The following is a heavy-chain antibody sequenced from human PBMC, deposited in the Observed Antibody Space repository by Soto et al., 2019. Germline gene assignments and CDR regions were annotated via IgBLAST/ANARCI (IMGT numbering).Heavy chain of an antibody. Sequence: QLQLQESGPGLVKPSETLSLTCTVSGGSISSSSYYWGRTRQPPEKGLEWIGIIYYSGSTYYNPSLKSRVTISADTSKNQFSLKLSSVTAADTAVYYCPRGYDILTGPTDYWGQGTLVTVSS. D-gene: IGHD3-9*01. CDR1: GGSISSSSYY. V-gene: IGHV4-39*01. CDR3: PRGYDILTGPTDY. J-gene: IGHJ4*02. CDR2: IYYSGST.